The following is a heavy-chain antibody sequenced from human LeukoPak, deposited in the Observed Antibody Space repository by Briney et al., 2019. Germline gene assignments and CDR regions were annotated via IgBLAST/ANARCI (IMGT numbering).Heavy chain of an antibody. J-gene: IGHJ3*02. CDR2: ISSGGSTI. CDR3: ARAGDRWAFDI. Sequence: GGSLRLSCAASGFTFSNYEMNWVRQAPGKGLEWGSYISSGGSTIYYADSVKGRFTISRDNAKNSLYLQMNSLRAEDTAVYYCARAGDRWAFDIWGQGTMVTVSS. D-gene: IGHD2-21*01. CDR1: GFTFSNYE. V-gene: IGHV3-48*03.